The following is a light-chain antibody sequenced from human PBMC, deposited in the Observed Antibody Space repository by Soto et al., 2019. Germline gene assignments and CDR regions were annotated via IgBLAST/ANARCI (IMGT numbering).Light chain of an antibody. J-gene: IGKJ3*01. CDR2: GAS. V-gene: IGKV1-27*01. Sequence: DIQLTQSPSSLSASVGDRVTITCRASQDISNFLVSFQQKPGNVPNLLIYGASTLQSGVASRFSGRGSGTDFTLTISILQHEDVATYFSQKYSSALFTFGPGTTVDIK. CDR3: QKYSSALFT. CDR1: QDISNF.